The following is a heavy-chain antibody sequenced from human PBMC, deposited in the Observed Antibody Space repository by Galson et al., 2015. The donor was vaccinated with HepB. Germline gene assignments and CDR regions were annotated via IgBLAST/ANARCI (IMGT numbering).Heavy chain of an antibody. V-gene: IGHV3-15*01. D-gene: IGHD2-21*01. CDR1: GFTFSNTW. J-gene: IGHJ4*02. CDR2: IKSKTDGGTT. Sequence: SLRLSCAASGFTFSNTWMSWVRQAPGKGLEWRGRIKSKTDGGTTDYAAPVNGRFTISRDDSINTLYLQMNSLKTEDTAVYYCTTDCGGDCLDYWGQGTLVTVSS. CDR3: TTDCGGDCLDY.